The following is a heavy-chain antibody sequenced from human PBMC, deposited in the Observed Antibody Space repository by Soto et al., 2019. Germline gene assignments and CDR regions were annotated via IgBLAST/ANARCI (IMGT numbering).Heavy chain of an antibody. Sequence: GGSLRLSCAASGFTFRSYAMSWVRQAPGKGLEWVPTIGGRGGNTYYADSVKGRFTISRDNSKNTLFLQMDSLRAEDTALYYCAKSRDIYYGMDVWGQGTTVTVSS. V-gene: IGHV3-23*01. D-gene: IGHD2-21*02. CDR3: AKSRDIYYGMDV. CDR2: IGGRGGNT. CDR1: GFTFRSYA. J-gene: IGHJ6*02.